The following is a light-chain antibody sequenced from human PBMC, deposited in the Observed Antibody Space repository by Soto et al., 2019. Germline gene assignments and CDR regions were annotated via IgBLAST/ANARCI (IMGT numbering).Light chain of an antibody. CDR3: QQYGSSRT. V-gene: IGKV3-20*01. CDR1: QSVSSSY. J-gene: IGKJ2*01. CDR2: GAS. Sequence: EIVLTQSPGTLSLSPGERATLSCRASQSVSSSYLAWYQQKPGQAPRLLIYGASSRATGIPDRFSGSGSGTDFTVTISRLEREDFAVYYCQQYGSSRTFGQGTKLEIK.